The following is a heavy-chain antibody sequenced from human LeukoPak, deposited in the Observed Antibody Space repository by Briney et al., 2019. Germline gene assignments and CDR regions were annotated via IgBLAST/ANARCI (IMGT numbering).Heavy chain of an antibody. V-gene: IGHV1-18*01. D-gene: IGHD6-19*01. CDR2: ISAYSGNT. CDR1: GYTFTNYA. Sequence: ASVKVSCKASGYTFTNYAFSWVRQAPGQGLEWMGWISAYSGNTNYAQNLQGRVTMTTETSTSTAYMELSSLIFDDTAVYYCARHHSSGWPLDAFDIWGQGTMVTVSS. J-gene: IGHJ3*02. CDR3: ARHHSSGWPLDAFDI.